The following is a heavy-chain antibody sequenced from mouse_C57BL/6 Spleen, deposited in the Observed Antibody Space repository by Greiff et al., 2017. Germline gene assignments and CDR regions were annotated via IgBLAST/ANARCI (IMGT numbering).Heavy chain of an antibody. CDR1: GFSLTSYA. J-gene: IGHJ2*01. D-gene: IGHD2-5*01. CDR2: ICTGGGT. Sequence: VKLEESGPGLVAPSQRLSITCTVSGFSLTSYAISWVRQPPGKGLEWLGVICTGGGTNYNSALKSRLSIRKDNSKSLFFLKMIILQTDDTAMYYCARAYSNYERGFRYFDYWGQGTTLTVSS. V-gene: IGHV2-9-1*01. CDR3: ARAYSNYERGFRYFDY.